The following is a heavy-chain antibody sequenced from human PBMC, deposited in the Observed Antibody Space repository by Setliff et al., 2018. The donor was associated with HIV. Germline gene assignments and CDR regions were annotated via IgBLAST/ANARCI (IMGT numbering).Heavy chain of an antibody. CDR2: ISGFNAKT. Sequence: ASVKVSCKASGYNFNTSGVSWVRQAPGQGPEWMGWISGFNAKTLYAPKFQDRVTLTTDTSTTTAHMELRSLRIDDTAIYYCARANSLLQYNEGWSPENPFNIWGQGTLVTVSS. CDR1: GYNFNTSG. D-gene: IGHD1-20*01. CDR3: ARANSLLQYNEGWSPENPFNI. V-gene: IGHV1-18*01. J-gene: IGHJ4*03.